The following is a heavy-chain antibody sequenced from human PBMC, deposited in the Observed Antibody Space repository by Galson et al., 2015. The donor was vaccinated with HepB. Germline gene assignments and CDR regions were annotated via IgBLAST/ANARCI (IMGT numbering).Heavy chain of an antibody. CDR1: GFTFSSYS. D-gene: IGHD5-12*01. J-gene: IGHJ4*02. Sequence: SLRLSCAASGFTFSSYSMNWVRQAPGKGLEWVSYISSSSSTIYYADSVKGRLTISRDNAKNSLYLQMNSLRAEDTAVCYCAGDSGYSGYGIDYWGQGTLVTVSS. CDR3: AGDSGYSGYGIDY. CDR2: ISSSSSTI. V-gene: IGHV3-48*01.